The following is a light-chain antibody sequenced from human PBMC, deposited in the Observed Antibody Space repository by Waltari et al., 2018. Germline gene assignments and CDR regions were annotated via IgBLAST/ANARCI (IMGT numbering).Light chain of an antibody. CDR2: DNN. CDR3: GTWDSSLSAAV. V-gene: IGLV1-51*01. Sequence: QPPSVSAAPGQKVTISCSGSSSNIVNNYVSWYQQLPGTAPKVVIYDNNKRASGIPDRFSASKSGTSATLGITGLQTGDEADYFCGTWDSSLSAAVFGGGTKVPVL. CDR1: SSNIVNNY. J-gene: IGLJ2*01.